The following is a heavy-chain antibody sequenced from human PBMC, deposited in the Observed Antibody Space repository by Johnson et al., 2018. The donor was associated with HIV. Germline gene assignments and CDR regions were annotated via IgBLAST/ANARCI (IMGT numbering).Heavy chain of an antibody. CDR2: ISYDGSKK. D-gene: IGHD3-9*01. CDR1: GGTGRSYA. CDR3: ARERDWDDAFDI. J-gene: IGHJ3*02. V-gene: IGHV3-33*05. Sequence: QGKRGEEGGGGGKKGRARRRKGEEEGGTGRSYAMHWVRQAPGKGLEWVAVISYDGSKKYYVDSVKGRFTISRDYAKNSLYLRMNSLRAEDTALYYCARERDWDDAFDIWG.